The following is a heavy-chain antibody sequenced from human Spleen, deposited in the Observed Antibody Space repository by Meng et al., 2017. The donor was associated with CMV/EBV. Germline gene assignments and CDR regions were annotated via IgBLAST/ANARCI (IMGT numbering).Heavy chain of an antibody. V-gene: IGHV1-18*01. Sequence: CETSGDSLTTYDINWVRQAPGQGLEWMGWISAYSGKTNYAQKFQGRVTMTTDTFTTTAYVELKNLRSDDTAVYYCARFGGDGYDLFYWGQGTLVTISS. CDR2: ISAYSGKT. CDR3: ARFGGDGYDLFY. D-gene: IGHD5-24*01. J-gene: IGHJ4*02. CDR1: GDSLTTYD.